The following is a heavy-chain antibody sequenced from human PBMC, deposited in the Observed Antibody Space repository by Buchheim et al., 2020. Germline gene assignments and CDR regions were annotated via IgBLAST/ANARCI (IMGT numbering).Heavy chain of an antibody. J-gene: IGHJ5*02. Sequence: QVQLVESGGGVVQPGRSLRLSCAASGFTFSSYAMHWVRQAPGKGLEWVAVISYDGSNKYYADSVKGRFTISRDNSKNTLYLQMNSLRAEDTAVYYCARSPPLGVWFGETPTPFDPWGQGTL. CDR1: GFTFSSYA. CDR3: ARSPPLGVWFGETPTPFDP. CDR2: ISYDGSNK. V-gene: IGHV3-30*04. D-gene: IGHD3-10*01.